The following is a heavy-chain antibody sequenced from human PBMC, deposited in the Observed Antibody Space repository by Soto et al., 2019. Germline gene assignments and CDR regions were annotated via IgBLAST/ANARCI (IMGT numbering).Heavy chain of an antibody. CDR1: GGSFSGYY. CDR3: ARAYSSRTAD. J-gene: IGHJ4*02. CDR2: INHSGST. D-gene: IGHD4-4*01. Sequence: PSETLSLTCAVYGGSFSGYYWSWIRQPPGKGLEWIGEINHSGSTNYNPSLKSRVTISVDTSKNQFSLKLSSVTAADTAVYYCARAYSSRTADWGQGNLVTVSS. V-gene: IGHV4-34*01.